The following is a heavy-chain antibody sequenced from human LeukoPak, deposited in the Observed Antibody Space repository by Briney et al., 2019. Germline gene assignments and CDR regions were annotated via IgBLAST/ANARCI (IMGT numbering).Heavy chain of an antibody. D-gene: IGHD5-18*01. CDR3: ARSTGGYSYGRYFDY. CDR2: IYYSGST. J-gene: IGHJ4*02. V-gene: IGHV4-59*01. CDR1: GGSISSYY. Sequence: SETLSLTCTVSGGSISSYYSSWIRQPPGKGLEWTGYIYYSGSTNYNPSLKSRVTISVDTSKNQFSLKLSSVTAADTAVYYCARSTGGYSYGRYFDYWGQGTLVTVSS.